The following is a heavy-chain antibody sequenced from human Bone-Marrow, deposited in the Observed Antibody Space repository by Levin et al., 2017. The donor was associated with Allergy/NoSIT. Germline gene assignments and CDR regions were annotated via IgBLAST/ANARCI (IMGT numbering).Heavy chain of an antibody. V-gene: IGHV5-51*01. CDR2: IYPGDSHT. D-gene: IGHD6-13*01. Sequence: PGGSLRLSCQASGYKFTTYWIAWVRQMPGKGLEWMGIIYPGDSHTRYNPSFQGQVTMSTDTSINTAYLQWSSLKASDTATYYCARQPNIPTADSHYYYAMDVWGQGTTVTVSS. CDR3: ARQPNIPTADSHYYYAMDV. J-gene: IGHJ6*02. CDR1: GYKFTTYW.